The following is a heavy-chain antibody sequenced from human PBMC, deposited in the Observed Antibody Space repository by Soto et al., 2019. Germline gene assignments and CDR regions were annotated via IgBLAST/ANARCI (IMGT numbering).Heavy chain of an antibody. Sequence: EVHLVESGGGLVQPGGSLRLSCAASGFTFSSYSMNWVRQAPGKGLEWLSYISSSSTSIYYADSVKGRFTISRYNAKNPLYLQMNSLRAEDTAVYYCAGPRGYSNYDDYWGQGTLVRVSS. J-gene: IGHJ4*02. CDR3: AGPRGYSNYDDY. D-gene: IGHD4-4*01. CDR1: GFTFSSYS. V-gene: IGHV3-48*01. CDR2: ISSSSTSI.